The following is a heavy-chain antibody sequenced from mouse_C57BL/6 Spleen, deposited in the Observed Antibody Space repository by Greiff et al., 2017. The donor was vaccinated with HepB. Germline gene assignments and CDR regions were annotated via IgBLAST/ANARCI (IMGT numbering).Heavy chain of an antibody. CDR2: IRNKANNHAT. J-gene: IGHJ1*03. Sequence: EVQLVESGGGLVQPGGSMKLSCAASGFTFSDAWMDWVRQSPEKGLEWVAEIRNKANNHATYYAESVKGRFTISRDDSKSSVYLQMNSLRAEDTGIYYCTRRDGSSYWYFDVWGTGTTVTVSS. CDR3: TRRDGSSYWYFDV. CDR1: GFTFSDAW. D-gene: IGHD1-1*01. V-gene: IGHV6-6*01.